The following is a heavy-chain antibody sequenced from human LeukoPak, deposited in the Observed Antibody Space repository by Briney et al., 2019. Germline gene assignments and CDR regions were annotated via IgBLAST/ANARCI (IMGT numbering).Heavy chain of an antibody. CDR1: DFTDSDNY. Sequence: GGSLRLSCAASDFTDSDNYMSWVRQAPGQGLEWVSVIYIGGTTYYAHSVKGRFTISRDNSKNTLYLQMNSLRAEDTAVYFCARAYYYGSGSYYLDYWGQGTLVTVSS. CDR3: ARAYYYGSGSYYLDY. V-gene: IGHV3-53*01. D-gene: IGHD3-10*01. CDR2: IYIGGTT. J-gene: IGHJ4*02.